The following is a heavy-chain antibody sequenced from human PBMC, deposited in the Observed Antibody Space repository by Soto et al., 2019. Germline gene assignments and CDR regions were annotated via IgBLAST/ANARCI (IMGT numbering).Heavy chain of an antibody. CDR2: IYYSGST. CDR1: GGSISSYY. J-gene: IGHJ1*01. Sequence: QVQLQESGPGLVKPSETLSLTCTVSGGSISSYYWSWIRQPPGKGLEWIGYIYYSGSTNYNPSLKSRVTISVDTSKNQFSLKLSSVTAADTAVYYCARHPVRRWSFQHWGQGTLVTVSS. V-gene: IGHV4-59*08. D-gene: IGHD2-15*01. CDR3: ARHPVRRWSFQH.